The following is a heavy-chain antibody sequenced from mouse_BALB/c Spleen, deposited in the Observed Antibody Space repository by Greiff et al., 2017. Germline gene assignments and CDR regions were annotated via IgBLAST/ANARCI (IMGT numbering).Heavy chain of an antibody. Sequence: EVQVVESGGGLVQPGGSLKLSCAASGFTFSSYTMSWVRQTPEKRLEWVAYISNGGGSTYYPDTVKGRFTISRDNAKNTLYLQMSSLKSEDTAMYYCARQGYGNYDYAMDYWGQGTSVTVSS. V-gene: IGHV5-12-2*01. CDR1: GFTFSSYT. CDR3: ARQGYGNYDYAMDY. D-gene: IGHD2-1*01. J-gene: IGHJ4*01. CDR2: ISNGGGST.